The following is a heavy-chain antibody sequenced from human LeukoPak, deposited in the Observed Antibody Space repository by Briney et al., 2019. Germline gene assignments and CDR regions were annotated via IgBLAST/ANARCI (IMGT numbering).Heavy chain of an antibody. V-gene: IGHV3-21*01. CDR3: ARDYGEHYYDSSGYYGGFDY. J-gene: IGHJ4*02. Sequence: GGPLRLSSAASGFTFSSYSMNWLRQAPGKGLEWVSSISSTSSYIYYADSVKGRFTVSRDNAKNSLYLQMNSLRAEDTAVYYCARDYGEHYYDSSGYYGGFDYWGQGTLVTVSS. D-gene: IGHD3-22*01. CDR1: GFTFSSYS. CDR2: ISSTSSYI.